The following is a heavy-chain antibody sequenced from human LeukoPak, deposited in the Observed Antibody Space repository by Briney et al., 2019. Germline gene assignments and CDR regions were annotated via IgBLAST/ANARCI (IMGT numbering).Heavy chain of an antibody. Sequence: ASVKVSCKASGYTFTSYGISWVRQAPGQGLEWMGWISAYNGNTNYAQKLQGRVTMTTDTSTSTAYMELRSLRSDDTAVYYCAGEDSLDRPPDYWGQGTLVTVSS. J-gene: IGHJ4*02. D-gene: IGHD1-1*01. CDR1: GYTFTSYG. CDR2: ISAYNGNT. CDR3: AGEDSLDRPPDY. V-gene: IGHV1-18*01.